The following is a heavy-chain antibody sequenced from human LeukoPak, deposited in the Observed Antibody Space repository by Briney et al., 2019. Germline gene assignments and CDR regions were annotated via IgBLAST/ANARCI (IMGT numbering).Heavy chain of an antibody. CDR2: FDPEDGET. CDR3: ATVSPAAITGSGAFDI. CDR1: GYTLTELS. Sequence: ASVKVSCKVSGYTLTELSMHWVRQAPGKGLEWMGGFDPEDGETIYAQKFQGRVTMTEDTSTDTAYMELSSLRSEDTAVYYCATVSPAAITGSGAFDIWGQGTMVTVSS. V-gene: IGHV1-24*01. J-gene: IGHJ3*02. D-gene: IGHD2-2*01.